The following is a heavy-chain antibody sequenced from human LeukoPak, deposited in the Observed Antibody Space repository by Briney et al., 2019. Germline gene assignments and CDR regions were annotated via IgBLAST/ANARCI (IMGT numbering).Heavy chain of an antibody. D-gene: IGHD3-10*01. CDR1: GGSISSSSYY. CDR2: IYYSGST. CDR3: ARQVRGVINPIDY. V-gene: IGHV4-39*01. J-gene: IGHJ4*02. Sequence: SETLSLTCTVSGGSISSSSYYWGWIRQPPGKGLEWTGSIYYSGSTYYNPSLKSRVTISVDTSKNQFSLKLSSVTAADTAVYYCARQVRGVINPIDYWGQGTLVTVSS.